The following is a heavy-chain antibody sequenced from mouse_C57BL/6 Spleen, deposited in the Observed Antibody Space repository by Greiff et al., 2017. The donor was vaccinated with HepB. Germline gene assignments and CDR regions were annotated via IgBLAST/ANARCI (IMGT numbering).Heavy chain of an antibody. J-gene: IGHJ3*01. V-gene: IGHV1-4*01. CDR3: ARSSIDSSGYWFAY. D-gene: IGHD3-2*02. Sequence: QVQLQQSGAELARPGASVKMSCKASGYTFTSYTMHWVKQRPGQGLEWIGYINPSSGYTKYNQKFKDKATLTADKSSSTAYMQLSSLTSEDSAVYYCARSSIDSSGYWFAYWGQGTLVTVSA. CDR1: GYTFTSYT. CDR2: INPSSGYT.